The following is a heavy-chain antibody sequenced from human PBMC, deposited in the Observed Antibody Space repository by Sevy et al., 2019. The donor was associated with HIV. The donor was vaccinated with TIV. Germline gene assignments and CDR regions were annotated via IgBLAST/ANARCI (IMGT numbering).Heavy chain of an antibody. CDR2: IFYSGST. Sequence: SETLSLTYTVSGGSISSSSYYWGWIRQPPGKGLEWIGSIFYSGSTYYNPSLRSRVTVSLDTSKNQFSLKLSSVTASDTAVYYCATSSPASKTGTTGRLVLGFDPWGQGTLVTVSS. CDR1: GGSISSSSYY. J-gene: IGHJ5*02. V-gene: IGHV4-39*01. CDR3: ATSSPASKTGTTGRLVLGFDP. D-gene: IGHD1-7*01.